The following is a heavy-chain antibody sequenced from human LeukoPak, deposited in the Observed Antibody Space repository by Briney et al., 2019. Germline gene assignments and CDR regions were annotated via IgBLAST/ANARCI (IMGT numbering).Heavy chain of an antibody. V-gene: IGHV1-2*06. CDR2: INPNSGGT. Sequence: GASVKVSCKASGYTFTGYYMHWLRQAPGQGLEWMGRINPNSGGTNYAQKFQGRVTMTRDTSISTAYMELSRLRSDDTAVYYCAAFSVGATIPFDYWGQRTLVTVSS. CDR1: GYTFTGYY. CDR3: AAFSVGATIPFDY. D-gene: IGHD1-26*01. J-gene: IGHJ4*02.